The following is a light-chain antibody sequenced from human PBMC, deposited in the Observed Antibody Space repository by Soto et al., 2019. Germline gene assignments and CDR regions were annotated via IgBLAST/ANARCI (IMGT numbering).Light chain of an antibody. V-gene: IGLV2-14*01. CDR2: EVS. J-gene: IGLJ1*01. CDR3: SSYTGSTTYV. CDR1: SSDVGGYNY. Sequence: QSVLTQPASVSGSPGQSITISCTGTSSDVGGYNYVSWYQQHPGKAPKLMIYEVSNRPSGVSNRFSGSKSGNTASLTISGLRTEDEADYYCSSYTGSTTYVFGTGTKVTVL.